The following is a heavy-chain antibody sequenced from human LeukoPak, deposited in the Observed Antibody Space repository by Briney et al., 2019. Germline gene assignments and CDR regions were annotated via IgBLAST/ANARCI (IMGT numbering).Heavy chain of an antibody. CDR2: TSSSDAGT. CDR3: AKAPVTSCRGAYCYPFDS. D-gene: IGHD2-21*01. V-gene: IGHV3-23*01. CDR1: GFTFDDYG. J-gene: IGHJ4*02. Sequence: GGSLRLSCAASGFTFDDYGMSWVRQTPGKGLEWVAATSSSDAGTYHADSVRGRFTISRVNSKNTLYLQMNSLRAEDAAVYFCAKAPVTSCRGAYCYPFDSWGQGTLVTVSS.